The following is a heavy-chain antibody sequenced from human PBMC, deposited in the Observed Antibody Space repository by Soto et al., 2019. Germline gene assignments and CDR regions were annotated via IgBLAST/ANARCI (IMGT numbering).Heavy chain of an antibody. Sequence: EVQLVESGGGLVQPGGSLRLSCAASGFTFSSYSMNWVRQAPGKGLEWVSYIRSSSSTIYYADSVKGRFTISRENAKNSLYLQMNSLRAEDTAVYYCARDFYYDILPGNNWFDPWGQGTLVHVSS. D-gene: IGHD3-9*01. J-gene: IGHJ5*02. V-gene: IGHV3-48*01. CDR1: GFTFSSYS. CDR2: IRSSSSTI. CDR3: ARDFYYDILPGNNWFDP.